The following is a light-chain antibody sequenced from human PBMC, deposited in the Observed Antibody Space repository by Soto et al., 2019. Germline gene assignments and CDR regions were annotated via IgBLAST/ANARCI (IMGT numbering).Light chain of an antibody. V-gene: IGLV2-14*01. J-gene: IGLJ1*01. CDR3: SSYTSSGTYV. Sequence: QSVLTQPAAVSGSPGQSITISCTGTSSDVGGYNYVSWYQQHPGKAPKLIIYEVTNRPSGVSNRFSASKSGNTASLTISGLQAEDEADYYCSSYTSSGTYVFGTWTKVTVL. CDR2: EVT. CDR1: SSDVGGYNY.